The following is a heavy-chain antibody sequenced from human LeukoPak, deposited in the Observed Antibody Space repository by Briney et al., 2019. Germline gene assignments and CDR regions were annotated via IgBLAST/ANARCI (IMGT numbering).Heavy chain of an antibody. Sequence: ASVKVSCKASGYTFTSYDINWVRQATGQGLEWMGWMNPNSGNTGYAQKFQGRVTMTGNTSISTAYMELSSLRSEDTAVYYCARGPVPSSGWYSNYYYYGMDVWGQGTTVTVSS. V-gene: IGHV1-8*01. CDR3: ARGPVPSSGWYSNYYYYGMDV. D-gene: IGHD6-19*01. CDR1: GYTFTSYD. J-gene: IGHJ6*02. CDR2: MNPNSGNT.